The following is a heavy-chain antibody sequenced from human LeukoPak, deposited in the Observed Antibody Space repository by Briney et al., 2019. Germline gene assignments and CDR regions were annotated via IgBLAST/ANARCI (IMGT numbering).Heavy chain of an antibody. CDR1: GFTFDDYG. CDR2: INWNGGST. CDR3: ARDYYYYYMDV. J-gene: IGHJ6*03. V-gene: IGHV3-20*04. Sequence: GGSLRLSCAASGFTFDDYGMSWVRQAPGKGLEWFSGINWNGGSTGYADSVKGRFTISRDNAKNSLYLQMNSLRAEDTALYYCARDYYYYYMDVWGKGTTVTVSS.